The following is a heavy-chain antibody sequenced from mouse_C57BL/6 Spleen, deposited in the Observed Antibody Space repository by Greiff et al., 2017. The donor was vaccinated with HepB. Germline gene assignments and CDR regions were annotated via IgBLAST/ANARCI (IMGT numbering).Heavy chain of an antibody. CDR3: ARSRIITTVVAEGFDY. CDR2: INPNNGGT. J-gene: IGHJ2*01. Sequence: VHVKQSGPELVKPGASVKIPCKASGYTFTDYNMDWVKQSHGKSLEWIGDINPNNGGTIYNQKFKGKATLTVDKSSSTAYMELRSLTSEDTAVYYCARSRIITTVVAEGFDYWGQGTTLTVSS. CDR1: GYTFTDYN. V-gene: IGHV1-18*01. D-gene: IGHD1-1*01.